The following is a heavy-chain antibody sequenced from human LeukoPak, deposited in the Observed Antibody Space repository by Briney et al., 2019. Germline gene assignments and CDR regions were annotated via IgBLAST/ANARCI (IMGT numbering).Heavy chain of an antibody. CDR2: IIPIFGTA. J-gene: IGHJ4*02. D-gene: IGHD6-6*01. CDR3: ARGYSSSSGYLRPFDY. V-gene: IGHV1-69*05. CDR1: GGTFSSYA. Sequence: GASVKVSCKASGGTFSSYAISWVRQAPGQGLEWMGGIIPIFGTANYAQKFQGRVTITTDESTSTAYMELSSLRSEDTAVYYCARGYSSSSGYLRPFDYWGQGTLVTVSS.